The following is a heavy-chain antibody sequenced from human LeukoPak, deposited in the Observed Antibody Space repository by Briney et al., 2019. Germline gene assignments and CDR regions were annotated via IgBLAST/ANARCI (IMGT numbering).Heavy chain of an antibody. CDR2: IIPIFGTA. CDR1: GGTFSSYA. V-gene: IGHV1-69*01. J-gene: IGHJ4*02. Sequence: ASVKVSCKASGGTFSSYAISWVRQAPGQGLEWMGGIIPIFGTANYAQKFQGRVTITADESTSTAYMELSSLRSEDTAVYYCAKGPSRGYSPYYFDYWGQGTLVTVSS. CDR3: AKGPSRGYSPYYFDY. D-gene: IGHD5-18*01.